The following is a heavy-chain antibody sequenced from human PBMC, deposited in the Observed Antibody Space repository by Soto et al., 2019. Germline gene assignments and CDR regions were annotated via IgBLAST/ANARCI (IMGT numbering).Heavy chain of an antibody. CDR3: ARGRMWNYSGELDY. J-gene: IGHJ4*02. CDR2: INHSGST. V-gene: IGHV4-34*01. CDR1: GGSFSGYY. D-gene: IGHD1-7*01. Sequence: SETLSLTCAVYGGSFSGYYWSWIRQPPGKGLEWIGEINHSGSTNYNPSLKSRVTISVDTSKNQFSLKLSSVTAADTAVYYCARGRMWNYSGELDYWGQGTLVTVSS.